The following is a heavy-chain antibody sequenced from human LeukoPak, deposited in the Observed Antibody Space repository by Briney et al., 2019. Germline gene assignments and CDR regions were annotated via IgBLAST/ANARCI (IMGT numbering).Heavy chain of an antibody. D-gene: IGHD3-22*01. CDR2: VSGNGGST. J-gene: IGHJ4*02. Sequence: PGGSLRLSCAASGFTFDTYTISGVRQAPGKGLEWVSVVSGNGGSTNYADSVKGRFTISRDNSKNTLYMQMNSLRAEDTAVYYCVKQDISGYYYFDYWGQGALVTVSS. V-gene: IGHV3-23*01. CDR3: VKQDISGYYYFDY. CDR1: GFTFDTYT.